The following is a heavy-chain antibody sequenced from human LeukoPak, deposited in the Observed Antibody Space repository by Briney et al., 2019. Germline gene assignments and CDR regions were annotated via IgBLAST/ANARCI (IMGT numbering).Heavy chain of an antibody. V-gene: IGHV1-2*02. CDR3: ARDGVVVISSNWFDP. CDR2: INPNSGGT. D-gene: IGHD3-22*01. J-gene: IGHJ5*02. Sequence: ASVKVSCKASGYTFTGYYMHWVRQAPGQGLEWMGWINPNSGGTNYAQKFQGRVTMTRDTSISTAYMELSRLRSDDTAVYYCARDGVVVISSNWFDPWGQGTLVTVSS. CDR1: GYTFTGYY.